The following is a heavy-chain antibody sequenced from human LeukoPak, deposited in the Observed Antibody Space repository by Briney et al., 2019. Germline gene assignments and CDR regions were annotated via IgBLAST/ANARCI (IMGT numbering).Heavy chain of an antibody. V-gene: IGHV3-74*01. CDR1: GFTFSSYW. J-gene: IGHJ4*02. CDR2: INSDGSST. Sequence: GGSLRLSCAASGFTFSSYWMHWVRQAPGKGLVWVSRINSDGSSTSYADSVKGRFTISRDNAKNSLYLQINSLRAEDTAVYYCARDPYCSGGSCNDYFDYWGQGTLVTVSS. CDR3: ARDPYCSGGSCNDYFDY. D-gene: IGHD2-15*01.